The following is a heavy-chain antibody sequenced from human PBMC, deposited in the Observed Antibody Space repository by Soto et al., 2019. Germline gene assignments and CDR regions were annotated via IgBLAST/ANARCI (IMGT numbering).Heavy chain of an antibody. D-gene: IGHD1-26*01. V-gene: IGHV4-39*01. CDR3: ARRRRNRGSTYGPFDS. Sequence: PSETLSLTCTVSGGSISSPSYFWGWIRQPPGKGLEWIASIYYTGSTYHNPSLQSRVSISADTSRNQFPLKLRSVTAADTTIYYWARRRRNRGSTYGPFDSWGQETLATASS. J-gene: IGHJ4*02. CDR2: IYYTGST. CDR1: GGSISSPSYF.